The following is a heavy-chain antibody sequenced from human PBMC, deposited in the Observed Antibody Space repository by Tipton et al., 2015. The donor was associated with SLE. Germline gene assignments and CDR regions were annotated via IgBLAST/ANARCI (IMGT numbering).Heavy chain of an antibody. CDR1: DGSIRDYY. CDR2: IYASGST. J-gene: IGHJ6*02. D-gene: IGHD4-23*01. CDR3: ARDQGGGNSGYSYGMDV. V-gene: IGHV4-4*07. Sequence: TLSLTCTVSDGSIRDYYWTWIRQPAGEGLEWIGRIYASGSTNYNPSLRSRAAMSVDTSKNQFSLKLTPVTAADTAVYYCARDQGGGNSGYSYGMDVWGQGTTVTVSS.